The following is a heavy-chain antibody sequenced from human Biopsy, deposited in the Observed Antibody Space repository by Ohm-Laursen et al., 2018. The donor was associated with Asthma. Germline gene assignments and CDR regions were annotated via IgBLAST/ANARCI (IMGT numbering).Heavy chain of an antibody. J-gene: IGHJ5*02. CDR2: INPNSGDT. Sequence: ASVKVSCKASGYTFTDYSIHWVRQAPGQGLEWMGRINPNSGDTKYAQRFQGRVNVTRDRSISTAYMELSRLRSDDTAVYYCARDRGYCSGGTCPSWFDPWGQGTLVIVSS. V-gene: IGHV1-2*06. CDR1: GYTFTDYS. CDR3: ARDRGYCSGGTCPSWFDP. D-gene: IGHD2-15*01.